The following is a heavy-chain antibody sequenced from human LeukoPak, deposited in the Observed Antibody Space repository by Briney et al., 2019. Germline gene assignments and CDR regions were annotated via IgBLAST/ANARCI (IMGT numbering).Heavy chain of an antibody. V-gene: IGHV3-21*05. CDR2: ISSSDTI. CDR3: TRDWPRPYDFWSGSNWFDP. Sequence: PGGSLRLSCAASGFTFSSYSMNWVRQAPGKGLEWVSYISSSDTIYYADSVKGRFTISRDNAKNSLYLQMNSLRAEDTAVYYCTRDWPRPYDFWSGSNWFDPWGQGTLVTVSS. J-gene: IGHJ5*02. D-gene: IGHD3-3*01. CDR1: GFTFSSYS.